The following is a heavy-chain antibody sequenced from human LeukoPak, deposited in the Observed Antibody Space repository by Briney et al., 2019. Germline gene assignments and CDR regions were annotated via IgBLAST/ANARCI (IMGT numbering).Heavy chain of an antibody. D-gene: IGHD3-22*01. CDR1: GFTFSSYA. V-gene: IGHV3-23*01. CDR3: AKETYYYDGSGYLFDY. Sequence: GGSLRLSCAASGFTFSSYAMSWVRQAPGKGLEWVSAISGSGGSTYYADSVKGRFTISRDNSKNTLYLQMNSLRAEDTAVYYCAKETYYYDGSGYLFDYWGQGTLVTVSS. CDR2: ISGSGGST. J-gene: IGHJ4*02.